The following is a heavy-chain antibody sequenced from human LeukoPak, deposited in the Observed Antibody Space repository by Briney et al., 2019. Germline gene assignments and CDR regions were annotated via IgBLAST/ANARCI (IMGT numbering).Heavy chain of an antibody. CDR1: GFTVSSNY. V-gene: IGHV3-20*01. Sequence: GGSLRLSCAASGFTVSSNYMSWVRQAPGKGLEWVSGINWNGGSTGYADSVKGRFTISRDNAKNSLYLQMNSLRAEDTALYHCARDLNSGWYNAFDIWGQGTMVTVSS. D-gene: IGHD6-19*01. J-gene: IGHJ3*02. CDR2: INWNGGST. CDR3: ARDLNSGWYNAFDI.